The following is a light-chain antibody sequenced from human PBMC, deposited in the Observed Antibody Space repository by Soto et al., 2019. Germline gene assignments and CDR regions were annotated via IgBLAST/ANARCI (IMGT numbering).Light chain of an antibody. Sequence: EIVMTQSPATLSVSPGERATLSCRSSQSVSSKVAWYQQKPGQAPRLLIYDASTRATGIPARFSGRGSGTEFTLTIISLQSEDFAVYSCHQYHNWTFGQGTKVDIK. CDR1: QSVSSK. CDR2: DAS. V-gene: IGKV3-15*01. CDR3: HQYHNWT. J-gene: IGKJ1*01.